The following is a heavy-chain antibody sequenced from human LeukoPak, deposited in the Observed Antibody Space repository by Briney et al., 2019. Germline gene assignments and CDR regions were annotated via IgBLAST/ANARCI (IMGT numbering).Heavy chain of an antibody. Sequence: GASVKVSCKASGYTFTGYYIHWVRQAPGQGLEWMGWINPNSGGINYAQKFQGRVTMTRDTSISTAYMDLSGLRSDDTAVYYCARGFVVWGVSPIRPPLSGAFHIWGRGTMVTVSS. J-gene: IGHJ3*02. CDR3: ARGFVVWGVSPIRPPLSGAFHI. V-gene: IGHV1-2*02. D-gene: IGHD3-10*01. CDR1: GYTFTGYY. CDR2: INPNSGGI.